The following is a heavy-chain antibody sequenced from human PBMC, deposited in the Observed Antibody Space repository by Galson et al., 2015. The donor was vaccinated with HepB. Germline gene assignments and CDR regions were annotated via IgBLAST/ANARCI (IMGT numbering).Heavy chain of an antibody. V-gene: IGHV3-23*01. CDR1: GFTFSNYV. CDR3: AKAAAACAGVDKFGYYLYY. CDR2: IGGSGGST. D-gene: IGHD2-2*01. J-gene: IGHJ4*02. Sequence: SLRLSCAASGFTFSNYVMTWVRQAPGKGLEWVSAIGGSGGSTYYADSVKGRFTISRDNSKNTLYLQMNSLRAEDTAVYYCAKAAAACAGVDKFGYYLYYQGQRTLVSASS.